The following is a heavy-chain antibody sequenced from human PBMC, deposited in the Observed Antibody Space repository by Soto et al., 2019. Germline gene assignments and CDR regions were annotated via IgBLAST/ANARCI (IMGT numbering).Heavy chain of an antibody. J-gene: IGHJ4*02. Sequence: PSETLSLTCTVSGGSISSGGYYWSWIRQHPGKGLEWIGYIYYSGSTYYNPSLKSRVTISVDTSKNQFSLKLSSVTAADTAVYYCARVKWFGELLAQPSSDYWGQGTLVTVS. CDR2: IYYSGST. CDR3: ARVKWFGELLAQPSSDY. D-gene: IGHD3-10*01. CDR1: GGSISSGGYY. V-gene: IGHV4-31*03.